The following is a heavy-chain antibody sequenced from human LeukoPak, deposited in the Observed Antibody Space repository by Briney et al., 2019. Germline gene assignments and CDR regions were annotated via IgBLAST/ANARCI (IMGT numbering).Heavy chain of an antibody. CDR2: ISSSSSYI. J-gene: IGHJ5*02. Sequence: GGSLRLSCAASGFTFSSYSMNWVRQAPGKGLEWVSSISSSSSYIYYADSVKGRFTISRDSAKNSLYLQMNSLRAEDTAVYYCARDAVGYYGSGSYPNWFDPWGQGTLVTVSS. D-gene: IGHD3-10*01. CDR1: GFTFSSYS. V-gene: IGHV3-21*01. CDR3: ARDAVGYYGSGSYPNWFDP.